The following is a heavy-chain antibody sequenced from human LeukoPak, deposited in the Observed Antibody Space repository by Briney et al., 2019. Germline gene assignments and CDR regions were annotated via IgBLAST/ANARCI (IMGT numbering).Heavy chain of an antibody. Sequence: GASVKVSCKASVYAFTNFYIHWVRQAPGEGLEWMGWINYDSGGTNHAQKFQDRVTMTGDMSISTVYMEVRGLTSDDTAMYFCVRDANNRDGHGFYSFDDWGQGTLVAVSS. V-gene: IGHV1-2*02. D-gene: IGHD1/OR15-1a*01. CDR3: VRDANNRDGHGFYSFDD. CDR2: INYDSGGT. CDR1: VYAFTNFY. J-gene: IGHJ4*02.